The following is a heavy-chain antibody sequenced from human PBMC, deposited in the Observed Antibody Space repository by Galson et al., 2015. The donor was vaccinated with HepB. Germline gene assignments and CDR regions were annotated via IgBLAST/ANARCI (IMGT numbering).Heavy chain of an antibody. CDR3: ASSARSIVGGDY. CDR2: TRNKANSYTT. Sequence: SLRLSCAASGFTFSDHYMDWVRQAPGKGLEWVGRTRNKANSYTTEYAASVKGRFTISRDDSKNSPYLQMNSLKTEDTAVYYCASSARSIVGGDYWGQGTLVTVSS. CDR1: GFTFSDHY. V-gene: IGHV3-72*01. D-gene: IGHD1-26*01. J-gene: IGHJ4*02.